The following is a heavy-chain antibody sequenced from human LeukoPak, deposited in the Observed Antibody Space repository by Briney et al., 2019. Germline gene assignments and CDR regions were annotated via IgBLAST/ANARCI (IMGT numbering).Heavy chain of an antibody. CDR2: IYYSGST. V-gene: IGHV4-30-4*08. D-gene: IGHD2-2*01. CDR1: GGSISSGDYY. CDR3: ARGPNYPTRYCSSTSCYSSYYYYLMDV. Sequence: SETLSLTCTVPGGSISSGDYYWSWIRQPPGKGLEWIGYIYYSGSTTYNPSLKSRIIISVDTSKNQFSLKLSSVTAADTAVYYCARGPNYPTRYCSSTSCYSSYYYYLMDVWGKGTTVTVSS. J-gene: IGHJ6*03.